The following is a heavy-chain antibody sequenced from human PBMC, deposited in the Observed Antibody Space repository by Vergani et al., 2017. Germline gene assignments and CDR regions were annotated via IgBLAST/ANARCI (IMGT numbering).Heavy chain of an antibody. D-gene: IGHD3-10*01. Sequence: QVQLQESVPGLLKPSQTLSLTCTVSGGSISSGGSYCSWIRQHPWKGLEWIGYIYYSGSTYYNPSLKSRVTISVDTSKNQFSLKLSSVTAAYTAVYYCARVGREYYYMDVWGKGTTVTVSS. CDR3: ARVGREYYYMDV. J-gene: IGHJ6*03. CDR1: GGSISSGGSY. V-gene: IGHV4-31*03. CDR2: IYYSGST.